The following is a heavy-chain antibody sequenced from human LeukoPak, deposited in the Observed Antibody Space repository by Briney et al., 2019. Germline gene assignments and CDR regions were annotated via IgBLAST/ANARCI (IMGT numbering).Heavy chain of an antibody. Sequence: ASVKVSCKASGYTFTSYDINWVRQATGQGLEWMGWMNPNSGNTGYAQKFQGRVTITRNTSLSTAYMELSSLRSEDTAVYYCARGRSGYEQSYYYYYMDVWGKGTTVTVSS. CDR2: MNPNSGNT. J-gene: IGHJ6*03. D-gene: IGHD5-12*01. CDR1: GYTFTSYD. CDR3: ARGRSGYEQSYYYYYMDV. V-gene: IGHV1-8*03.